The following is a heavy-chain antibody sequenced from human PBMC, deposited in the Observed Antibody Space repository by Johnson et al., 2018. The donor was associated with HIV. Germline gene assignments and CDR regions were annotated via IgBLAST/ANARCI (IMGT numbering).Heavy chain of an antibody. Sequence: VQLVESGGGLVKPGGSLRLSCAASGFTFSNAWMSWVRQAPGKGLEWVGRIKSKTDGGTTDYAAPVKGRFTISRDDSKNTLYLQMNSLKTEDTAVYYCTTALRVPVTRDGYILDAFDIWGKGTMVTVSS. V-gene: IGHV3-15*01. CDR3: TTALRVPVTRDGYILDAFDI. CDR1: GFTFSNAW. D-gene: IGHD5-24*01. CDR2: IKSKTDGGTT. J-gene: IGHJ3*02.